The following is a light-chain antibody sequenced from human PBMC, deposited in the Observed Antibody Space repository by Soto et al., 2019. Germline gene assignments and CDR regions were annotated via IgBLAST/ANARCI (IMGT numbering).Light chain of an antibody. Sequence: QSVLTQPASVSGSPGQSITISCTGTSSDVGGYNYVSWFQQYPGKAPKLMIYEVTNRPSGVSNRFSGSKSGNTASLTISGLQAEDESDYYCSSYSSSSTLVFGTGTQVTVL. J-gene: IGLJ1*01. V-gene: IGLV2-14*01. CDR2: EVT. CDR3: SSYSSSSTLV. CDR1: SSDVGGYNY.